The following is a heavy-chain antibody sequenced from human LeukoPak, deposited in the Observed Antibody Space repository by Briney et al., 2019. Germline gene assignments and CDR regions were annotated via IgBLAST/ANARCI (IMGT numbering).Heavy chain of an antibody. CDR3: ARERWLQLDAFDI. Sequence: GGSLRLSCAASGFTFSSYGMHWVRQAPGKGLEWVAVIWYDGSNKYYADSVKGRFTISRDNSKNTLYLQMNSLRAEDTAVYYCARERWLQLDAFDIGGKGTMVTVSS. CDR1: GFTFSSYG. D-gene: IGHD5-24*01. CDR2: IWYDGSNK. J-gene: IGHJ3*02. V-gene: IGHV3-33*01.